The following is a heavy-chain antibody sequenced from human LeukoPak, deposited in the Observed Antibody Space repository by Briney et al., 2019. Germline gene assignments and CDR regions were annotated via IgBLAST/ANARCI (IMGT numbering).Heavy chain of an antibody. CDR3: ARDSHPQYYYDSSGYAFDI. D-gene: IGHD3-22*01. V-gene: IGHV3-53*04. J-gene: IGHJ3*02. CDR1: GFTVSSNY. CDR2: IYSGGST. Sequence: GGSLGLSCAASGFTVSSNYMSWVRQAPGKGLEWVSVIYSGGSTYYADSVKGRFTISRHNSKNTLYLQMNSLRAEDTAVYYCARDSHPQYYYDSSGYAFDIWGQGTMVTVSS.